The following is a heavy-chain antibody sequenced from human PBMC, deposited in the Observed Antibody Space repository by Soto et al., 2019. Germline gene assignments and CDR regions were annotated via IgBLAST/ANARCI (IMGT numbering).Heavy chain of an antibody. CDR3: ARNSLGLEYSSFNKVRGLDY. Sequence: SVKVSCKASGGTFSSYAISWVRQAPGQGLEWMGGIIPIFGTANYAQKFQGRVTITADESTSTAYMELSSLRSEDTAVYYCARNSLGLEYSSFNKVRGLDYWGQGTLVTVSS. J-gene: IGHJ4*02. CDR1: GGTFSSYA. V-gene: IGHV1-69*13. D-gene: IGHD6-6*01. CDR2: IIPIFGTA.